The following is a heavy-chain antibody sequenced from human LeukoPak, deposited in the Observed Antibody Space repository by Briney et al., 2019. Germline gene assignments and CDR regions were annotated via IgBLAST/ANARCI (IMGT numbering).Heavy chain of an antibody. CDR3: ARSYGSGSYGY. V-gene: IGHV1-69*04. D-gene: IGHD3-10*01. Sequence: SVKVSCKASGGTFSSYAISWVRQAPGQGLEWMGRIIPILGIANYAQKFQGRVTITADKSTSTAYMELSSLRSEDTAVYYCARSYGSGSYGYWGQGTLVTVSS. CDR1: GGTFSSYA. J-gene: IGHJ4*02. CDR2: IIPILGIA.